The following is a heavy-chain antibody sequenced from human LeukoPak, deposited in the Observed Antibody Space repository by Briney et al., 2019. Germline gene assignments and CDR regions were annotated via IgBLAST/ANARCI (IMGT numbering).Heavy chain of an antibody. D-gene: IGHD5-12*01. Sequence: SETLSLTCTVSGGSISSYYWSWIRQPPGKGLEWIGYIYYSGSTNYNPSLKSRVTISVDTSKNQFSLKLSSVTAADTAVYYCASGTGVVVATTRFDYWGQGTLVTVPS. J-gene: IGHJ4*02. V-gene: IGHV4-59*01. CDR2: IYYSGST. CDR3: ASGTGVVVATTRFDY. CDR1: GGSISSYY.